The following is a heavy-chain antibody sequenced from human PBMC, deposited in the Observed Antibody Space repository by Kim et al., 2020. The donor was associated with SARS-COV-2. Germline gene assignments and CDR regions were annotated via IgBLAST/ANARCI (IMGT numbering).Heavy chain of an antibody. D-gene: IGHD6-13*01. J-gene: IGHJ3*02. Sequence: GGSLRLSCAASGFTFSSYAMSWVRQAPGKGLEWVSAISGSGGSTYYADSVKGRFTISRDNSKNTLYLQMNSLRAEDTAVYYCAKDFENPGIAAAGRAFDIWGQGTMVTVSS. V-gene: IGHV3-23*01. CDR3: AKDFENPGIAAAGRAFDI. CDR1: GFTFSSYA. CDR2: ISGSGGST.